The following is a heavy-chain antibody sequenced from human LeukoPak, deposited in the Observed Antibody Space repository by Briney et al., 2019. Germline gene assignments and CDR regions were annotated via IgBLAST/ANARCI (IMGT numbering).Heavy chain of an antibody. CDR2: ISSSGSTI. D-gene: IGHD1-26*01. CDR3: ARSLVGATKPSPFDY. Sequence: GGSLRLSCAASGFTFSSYEMNWVRQAPGKGLEWVSYISSSGSTIYYADSVKGRFTISRDNAKNSLYLQMNSLRAGDTAVYYCARSLVGATKPSPFDYWGQGTLVTVSS. J-gene: IGHJ4*02. CDR1: GFTFSSYE. V-gene: IGHV3-48*03.